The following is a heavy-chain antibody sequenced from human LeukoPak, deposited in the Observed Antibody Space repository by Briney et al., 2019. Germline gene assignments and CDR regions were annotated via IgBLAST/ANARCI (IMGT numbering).Heavy chain of an antibody. J-gene: IGHJ4*02. CDR1: GFTFSRHA. CDR3: ATAYYYDSRGYDPLDY. Sequence: GGSLRLSCAASGFTFSRHAMSWVRQAPGKGLEWVSGISGSGGFTYYADSVKGRFTISRDNSNNTLYLQMNSLRAVDTAVYYCATAYYYDSRGYDPLDYWGRGTLVTVSS. D-gene: IGHD3-22*01. V-gene: IGHV3-23*01. CDR2: ISGSGGFT.